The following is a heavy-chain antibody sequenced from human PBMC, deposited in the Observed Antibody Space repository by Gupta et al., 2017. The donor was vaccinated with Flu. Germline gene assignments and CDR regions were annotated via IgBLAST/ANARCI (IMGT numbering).Heavy chain of an antibody. CDR3: ARRAGPGTTDYFDY. D-gene: IGHD6-19*01. Sequence: QVQLQESGPGLVKPSETLSLTCTVSGGSISGFYWSWIRQPAGKGLEWIGRMYTSGSTNYSPSLKSRVTMSADTSKNQLSLKLTSVTAADTAVYYCARRAGPGTTDYFDYWGQGTLVTVSS. V-gene: IGHV4-4*07. J-gene: IGHJ4*02. CDR2: MYTSGST. CDR1: GGSISGFY.